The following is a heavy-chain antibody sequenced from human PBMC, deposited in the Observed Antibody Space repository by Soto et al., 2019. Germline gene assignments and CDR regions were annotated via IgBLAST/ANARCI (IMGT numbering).Heavy chain of an antibody. CDR2: IYYSGST. J-gene: IGHJ4*02. CDR1: GCSISSGGYY. V-gene: IGHV4-31*03. CDR3: ARVHRYGSGSYSDY. D-gene: IGHD3-10*01. Sequence: SETLSLICTVSGCSISSGGYYWSWIRQHPGKGLEWIGYIYYSGSTYYNPSLKSRVTISVDTSKNQFSLKLSSVTAADTAVYYCARVHRYGSGSYSDYWGQRTLVTVSS.